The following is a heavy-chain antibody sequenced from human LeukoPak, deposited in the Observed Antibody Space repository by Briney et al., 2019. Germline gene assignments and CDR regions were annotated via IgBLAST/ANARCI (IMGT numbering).Heavy chain of an antibody. CDR1: GFSFDDYA. J-gene: IGHJ4*02. Sequence: GGSLRLSCAASGFSFDDYAMHWVRQAPGKGLEWVSGISWSSGSIDYVGSVKGRFTISRDNAKNSLYLQMTSLRPEDTAFYYCEKGTGRYWTFFDYWGQGILVTVSS. D-gene: IGHD1-1*01. CDR2: ISWSSGSI. CDR3: EKGTGRYWTFFDY. V-gene: IGHV3-9*01.